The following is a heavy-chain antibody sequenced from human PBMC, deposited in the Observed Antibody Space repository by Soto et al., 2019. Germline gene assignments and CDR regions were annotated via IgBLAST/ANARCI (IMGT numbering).Heavy chain of an antibody. V-gene: IGHV4-61*01. CDR3: AREDSGRSN. CDR2: IYYSGST. D-gene: IGHD1-26*01. CDR1: GGSVSSGSYY. Sequence: QVQLQESGPGLVKPSETLSLTCTVSGGSVSSGSYYWSWIRQPPGKGLEWIGYIYYSGSTNYNPSLKSRVTISVDTSKNQFSLKLSSVTAADTDVYYCAREDSGRSNWGQGTLVTVSS. J-gene: IGHJ4*02.